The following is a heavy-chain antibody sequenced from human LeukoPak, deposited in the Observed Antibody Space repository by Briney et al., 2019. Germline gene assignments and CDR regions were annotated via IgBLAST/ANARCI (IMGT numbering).Heavy chain of an antibody. D-gene: IGHD6-13*01. Sequence: GGSLRLSCAASGFTFSSYAMSWVRQAPGKGLEWVSAISGSGGSTYYADSVKGRFTISRDNSKNTLYLQMNSLRAEDTAVYYCAKDGRRYSGSWYWDLSDYWGQGTLVTVSS. J-gene: IGHJ4*02. CDR2: ISGSGGST. CDR1: GFTFSSYA. V-gene: IGHV3-23*01. CDR3: AKDGRRYSGSWYWDLSDY.